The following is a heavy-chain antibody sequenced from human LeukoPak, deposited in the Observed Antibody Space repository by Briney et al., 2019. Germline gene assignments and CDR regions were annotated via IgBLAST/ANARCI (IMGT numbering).Heavy chain of an antibody. Sequence: GGSLRLSCAASGMTVSSNYMMWVRQTPGKGLEWVSSIYTGGSTYYADAVKGRFTISRDNSKNTVNLQMNSLRAEDTAVYYCARDQASSSSSPYWGQGTLVTVSS. J-gene: IGHJ4*02. CDR2: IYTGGST. V-gene: IGHV3-66*01. CDR3: ARDQASSSSSPY. CDR1: GMTVSSNY. D-gene: IGHD2-2*01.